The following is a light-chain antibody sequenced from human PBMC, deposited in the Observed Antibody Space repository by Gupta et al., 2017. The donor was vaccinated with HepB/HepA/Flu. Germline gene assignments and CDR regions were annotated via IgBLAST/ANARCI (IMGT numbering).Light chain of an antibody. CDR3: SSYTFTSTLVV. CDR1: NSDY. CDR2: NVF. J-gene: IGLJ2*01. Sequence: QSALAQPASVSGSPGQSITISCTGTNSDYVSWYQQYPGKAPKLLLYNVFDRPSGVFHRFSGSKSGNTASLTISGLQAEDEANYYCSSYTFTSTLVVFGGGTHLTVL. V-gene: IGLV2-14*01.